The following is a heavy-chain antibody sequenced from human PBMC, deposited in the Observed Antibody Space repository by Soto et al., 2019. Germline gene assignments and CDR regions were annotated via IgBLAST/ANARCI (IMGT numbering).Heavy chain of an antibody. CDR2: IKEDGSEK. J-gene: IGHJ5*02. CDR3: ARYRSLDP. V-gene: IGHV3-7*03. D-gene: IGHD3-16*02. CDR1: GFILRNYW. Sequence: EVQLVESGGGLVQPGGSLRLSCADSGFILRNYWMSWVRQAPGMGLQWVASIKEDGSEKYYVDPVKGRFTISRENAKNSVYLQMNSLRAEDTAVYYCARYRSLDPWGQGILVTVSS.